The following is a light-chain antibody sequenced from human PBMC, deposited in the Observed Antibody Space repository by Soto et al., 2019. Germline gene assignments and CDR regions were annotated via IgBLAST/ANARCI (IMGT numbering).Light chain of an antibody. CDR2: AAS. CDR1: EDISNY. J-gene: IGKJ1*01. V-gene: IGKV1-27*01. Sequence: DIQMTQSPSSLSASVGDRITITCRASEDISNYLAWYQQKPGKVPKLLIYAASTLQSGVPSRFSGSGSGTNFTLTISSLQPEDVSTYYCQKYNSAPRTFGQGTKVDIK. CDR3: QKYNSAPRT.